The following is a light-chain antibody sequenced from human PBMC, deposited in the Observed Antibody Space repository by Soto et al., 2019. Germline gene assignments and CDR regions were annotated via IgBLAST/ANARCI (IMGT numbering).Light chain of an antibody. CDR1: SSNIGAGYD. V-gene: IGLV1-40*01. Sequence: QSVLTQPPSVSGAPGQRVTISCTGSSSNIGAGYDVHWYQQLPGTAPRLLINANTNRPSGVPDRFSGSKSGTSASLAISGLQAEDEGDYYCQSYDSSLSGFYVFGTGTKVTVL. CDR2: ANT. J-gene: IGLJ1*01. CDR3: QSYDSSLSGFYV.